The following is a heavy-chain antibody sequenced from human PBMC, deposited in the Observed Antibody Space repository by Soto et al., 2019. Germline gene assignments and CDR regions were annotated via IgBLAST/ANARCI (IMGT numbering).Heavy chain of an antibody. D-gene: IGHD2-2*01. CDR3: AHRGGYCSSTSCYHNWFDP. CDR1: GFSLSTSGVG. Sequence: QITLKESGPTLVKPTQTLTLTCTFSGFSLSTSGVGVGWIRQPPGKALEWLALIYWNDDKRYSPSLKRRLTITKDTSKNQVVLTMTNMDPVDTATYYCAHRGGYCSSTSCYHNWFDPWGQGTLVTVSS. J-gene: IGHJ5*02. V-gene: IGHV2-5*01. CDR2: IYWNDDK.